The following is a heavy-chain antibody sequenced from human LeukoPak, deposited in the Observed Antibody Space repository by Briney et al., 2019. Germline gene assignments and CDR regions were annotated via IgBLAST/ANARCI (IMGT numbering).Heavy chain of an antibody. CDR2: ISSSSSTI. D-gene: IGHD4-11*01. CDR3: ARGLVEVTTRSLYYYYYMDV. V-gene: IGHV3-48*01. J-gene: IGHJ6*03. Sequence: PGGSLRLSCAASGFTFSSYSMNWVRQAPGKGLEWVSYISSSSSTIYYADSVKGRFTISRDNAKNSLYLQMNSLRAEDTAVYYCARGLVEVTTRSLYYYYYMDVWGKGTTVTVSS. CDR1: GFTFSSYS.